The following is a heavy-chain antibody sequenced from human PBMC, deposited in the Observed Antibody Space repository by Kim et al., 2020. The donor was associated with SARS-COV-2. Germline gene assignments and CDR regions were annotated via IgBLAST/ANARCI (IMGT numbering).Heavy chain of an antibody. CDR3: ARALGYCSGGSCARDY. D-gene: IGHD2-15*01. J-gene: IGHJ4*02. CDR1: GFTFSSYS. V-gene: IGHV3-48*02. Sequence: GGSLRLSCAASGFTFSSYSMNWVRQAPGKGLEWVSYISSSSSTIYYADSVKGRFTISRDNAKNSLYLQMNSLRDEDTAVYYCARALGYCSGGSCARDYWGQGTLVTVSS. CDR2: ISSSSSTI.